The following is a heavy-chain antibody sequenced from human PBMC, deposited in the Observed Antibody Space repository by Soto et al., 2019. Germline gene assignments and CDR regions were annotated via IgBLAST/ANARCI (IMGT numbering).Heavy chain of an antibody. Sequence: QVRLQESGSGLVKPSETLSLTCTVSGVSISSSYWSWIRQPAGKGLEWIGRMYISGDTNYNPSLKSRVSMTVDTSKNQCSLNVWSVTAADTAVYYCARDKGVGAAPKCFDSWGRGPLVTVSS. CDR3: ARDKGVGAAPKCFDS. V-gene: IGHV4-4*07. CDR1: GVSISSSY. D-gene: IGHD1-26*01. J-gene: IGHJ5*01. CDR2: MYISGDT.